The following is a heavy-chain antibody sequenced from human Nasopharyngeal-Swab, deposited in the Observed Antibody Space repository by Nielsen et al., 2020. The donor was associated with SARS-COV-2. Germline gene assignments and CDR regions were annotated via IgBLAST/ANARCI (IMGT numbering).Heavy chain of an antibody. Sequence: SETLSLTCAVYGGSFSGYYWSWIRQPPGKGLEWIGEINHSGSTNYNPSLKSRVTISVDTSKNQFSLKLSSVTAADTAVYYCARGLRILYCSGGSCYSGFDCWGQGTLVTVSS. J-gene: IGHJ4*02. D-gene: IGHD2-15*01. V-gene: IGHV4-34*01. CDR2: INHSGST. CDR3: ARGLRILYCSGGSCYSGFDC. CDR1: GGSFSGYY.